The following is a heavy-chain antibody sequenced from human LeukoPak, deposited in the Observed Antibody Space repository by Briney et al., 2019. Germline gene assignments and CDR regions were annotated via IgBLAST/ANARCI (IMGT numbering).Heavy chain of an antibody. V-gene: IGHV3-11*01. Sequence: GGSLRLSCAASGFTFSDYYMSWIRQAPWKGLEWVSYISSSGSTIYYADSVKGRFTISRDNAKNSLYLQMNSLRAEDTAVYYCARAGGSGPDYYYYYGMDVWGQGTTVTVSS. CDR2: ISSSGSTI. J-gene: IGHJ6*02. CDR1: GFTFSDYY. D-gene: IGHD6-19*01. CDR3: ARAGGSGPDYYYYYGMDV.